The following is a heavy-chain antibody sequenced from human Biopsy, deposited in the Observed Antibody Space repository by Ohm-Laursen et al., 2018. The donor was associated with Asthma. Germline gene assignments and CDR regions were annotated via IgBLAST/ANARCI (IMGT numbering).Heavy chain of an antibody. V-gene: IGHV4-59*01. Sequence: SETLSLTRTVSGGSINNYYWSWIRQPPGKGLDLIGYLYYTGSTNYNPSLKSRVNLSVDTSNNQFPLKLSSATAAETAFYYCGRVWAGGFDSWGQGTLVTVSS. CDR2: LYYTGST. CDR3: GRVWAGGFDS. CDR1: GGSINNYY. J-gene: IGHJ4*02. D-gene: IGHD6-19*01.